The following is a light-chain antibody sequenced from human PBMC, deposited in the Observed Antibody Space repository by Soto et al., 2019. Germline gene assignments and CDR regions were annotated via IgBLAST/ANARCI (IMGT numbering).Light chain of an antibody. J-gene: IGKJ1*01. V-gene: IGKV3-20*01. CDR2: GAP. CDR3: QQYGSSPPEKT. Sequence: EIVLTQSPGTLSLSPGERASLSCRASQSVTNNYLAWYQQKPGQAPRLLIYGAPSRSTGIPDRFSGSGSGTDFTLTISRLEAEDFAVYYCQQYGSSPPEKTFGQGTKVEIK. CDR1: QSVTNNY.